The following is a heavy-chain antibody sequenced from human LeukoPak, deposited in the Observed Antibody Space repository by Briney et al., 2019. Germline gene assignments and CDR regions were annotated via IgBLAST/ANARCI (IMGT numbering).Heavy chain of an antibody. CDR1: GFTFSTYW. Sequence: GWSLRLSCAASGFTFSTYWMHWVRQAPGKGLVWVSRIKSDGSTNYADSVKGRFTISRDNAKNTLSLQMNSLRPEDTGVYYCARAPSEIGGYYPEYFRHWGQGTLVTVSS. J-gene: IGHJ1*01. CDR3: ARAPSEIGGYYPEYFRH. CDR2: IKSDGST. V-gene: IGHV3-74*01. D-gene: IGHD3-3*01.